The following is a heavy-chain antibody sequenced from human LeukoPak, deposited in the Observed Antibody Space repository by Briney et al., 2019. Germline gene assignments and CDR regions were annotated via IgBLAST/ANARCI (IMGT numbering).Heavy chain of an antibody. J-gene: IGHJ4*02. CDR2: INSDGSST. CDR3: ARGNSHSFDY. V-gene: IGHV3-74*01. Sequence: GGSLRLSCAASGFTLSSYWMHWVRQTPGKGPVWVSRINSDGSSTSYADSVKGRFTISRDNAKNTLYLQMNSLRAEDMAVYYCARGNSHSFDYWGKGALVTVSS. D-gene: IGHD4-11*01. CDR1: GFTLSSYW.